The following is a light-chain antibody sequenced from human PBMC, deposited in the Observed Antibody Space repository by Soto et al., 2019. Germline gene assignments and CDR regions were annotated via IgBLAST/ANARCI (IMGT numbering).Light chain of an antibody. CDR2: GAS. CDR1: QSINSY. V-gene: IGKV3-11*01. CDR3: QQRGNWPSLT. J-gene: IGKJ4*01. Sequence: EIVLTQSPATLSLPPGERATLSCRASQSINSYLAWYQQKPGQAPRLLIYGASIRATGIPARFSGSGSGTDFTLTISSLEPEDFAVYYCQQRGNWPSLTFGGGTKVDI.